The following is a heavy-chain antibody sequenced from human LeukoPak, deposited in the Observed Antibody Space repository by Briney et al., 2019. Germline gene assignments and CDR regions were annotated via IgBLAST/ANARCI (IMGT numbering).Heavy chain of an antibody. CDR2: IIPIFGTA. V-gene: IGHV1-69*13. D-gene: IGHD5-18*01. CDR1: GGTFSSAV. CDR3: ARGYSYGYEFPSGY. J-gene: IGHJ4*02. Sequence: ASVKVSCKASGGTFSSAVISWVRQAPGQGLEWMGGIIPIFGTANYAQKFQGRVTITADESTSTAYMELSSLRSEDTAVYYCARGYSYGYEFPSGYWGQGTLVTVSS.